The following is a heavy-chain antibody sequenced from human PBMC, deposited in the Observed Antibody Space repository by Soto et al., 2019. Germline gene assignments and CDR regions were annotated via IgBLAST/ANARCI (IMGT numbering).Heavy chain of an antibody. D-gene: IGHD6-19*01. Sequence: EVQLLESGGGLVQPGGSLRLSCAASGFTFSSYAMSWVRQAPGKGLEWVSAISGSGGSTYYADSVKGRFTISRDNSKNTFYLQVNSLRAEDTAVYYCAKDGVAPVARGYFQHWGQGTLVTVSS. CDR1: GFTFSSYA. J-gene: IGHJ1*01. CDR3: AKDGVAPVARGYFQH. V-gene: IGHV3-23*01. CDR2: ISGSGGST.